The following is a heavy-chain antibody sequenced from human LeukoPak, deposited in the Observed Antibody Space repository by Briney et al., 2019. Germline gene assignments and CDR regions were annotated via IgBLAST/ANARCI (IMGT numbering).Heavy chain of an antibody. J-gene: IGHJ6*02. D-gene: IGHD3-3*01. CDR1: GYTFTSYA. CDR2: INSGNGNT. V-gene: IGHV1-3*01. CDR3: ARASGVVMYYYYGMDV. Sequence: GSVKVSCKASGYTFTSYAMHWVRQAPGQRLEWMGWINSGNGNTQYSQKLQGRVTITRDTSASTAYMELSSLRSEDTAVYYCARASGVVMYYYYGMDVWGQGNTVTVSS.